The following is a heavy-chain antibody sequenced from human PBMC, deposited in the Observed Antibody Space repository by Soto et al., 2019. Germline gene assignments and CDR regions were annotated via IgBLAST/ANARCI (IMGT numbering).Heavy chain of an antibody. CDR3: ARGKRGTSCLSD. V-gene: IGHV4-39*01. J-gene: IGHJ4*02. D-gene: IGHD2-2*01. CDR2: IDYGGTI. CDR1: GASISSSPYA. Sequence: PSETLSLTCNASGASISSSPYAWGWIRQSAGKGLEWIGTIDYGGTIYYNPSLKSRITISLDTSKNQFSLRLSSVTAADTAVYYCARGKRGTSCLSDWGQGTLVTVSS.